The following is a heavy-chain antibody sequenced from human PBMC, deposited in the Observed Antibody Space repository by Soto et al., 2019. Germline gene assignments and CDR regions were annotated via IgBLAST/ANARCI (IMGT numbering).Heavy chain of an antibody. V-gene: IGHV3-11*05. CDR1: GFTFSDYY. CDR3: VSDPGSRTSAYYYGMDA. Sequence: PGGSLRLSCAASGFTFSDYYMSWIRQAPGKRLEWASYISSSNYTNYADSVKGRFTISRDNAKNSLYLQMNSLRAEDTVVYYCVSDPGSRTSAYYYGMDAWGQGTTVTVSS. J-gene: IGHJ6*02. CDR2: ISSSNYT.